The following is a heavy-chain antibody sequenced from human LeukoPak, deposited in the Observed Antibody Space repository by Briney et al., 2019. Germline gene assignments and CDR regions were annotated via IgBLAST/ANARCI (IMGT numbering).Heavy chain of an antibody. Sequence: PGGSLRLSCAASGFIFGSYSMNWVRQAPGKGLEWISYISSSSSTIFYADSVKGRFTISRDNAKNSLYLQMNSLRDEDTAVYYCARDPGNWGTVFDYWGQGTLVTVSS. D-gene: IGHD7-27*01. J-gene: IGHJ4*02. CDR3: ARDPGNWGTVFDY. CDR1: GFIFGSYS. CDR2: ISSSSSTI. V-gene: IGHV3-48*02.